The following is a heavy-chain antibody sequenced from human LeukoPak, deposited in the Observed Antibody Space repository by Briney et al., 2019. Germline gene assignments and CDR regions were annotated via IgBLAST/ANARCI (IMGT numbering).Heavy chain of an antibody. CDR1: GFTFGDYA. D-gene: IGHD3-10*01. Sequence: GGSLRPSCTASGFTFGDYAMSWVRQAPGKGLEWVGFIRSKAYGGTTEYAASVKGRFTISRDDSKSIAYLQMNSLETEETGVYYCTRAEELWFGELLFDYWGQGTLVTVSS. J-gene: IGHJ4*02. CDR2: IRSKAYGGTT. V-gene: IGHV3-49*04. CDR3: TRAEELWFGELLFDY.